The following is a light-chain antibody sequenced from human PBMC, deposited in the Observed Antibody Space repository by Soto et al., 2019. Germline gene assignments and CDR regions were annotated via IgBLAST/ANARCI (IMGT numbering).Light chain of an antibody. Sequence: EIVLTQSPATLSVSPGERVTLSCRASQSVSNKLAWYQQKPGQAPRLLIYGASTRATSISARFSGSGSGTEFTLTISSLQSEDFAVYYCQQYNNWPPITFGQGTRLEIK. CDR1: QSVSNK. J-gene: IGKJ5*01. CDR3: QQYNNWPPIT. V-gene: IGKV3-15*01. CDR2: GAS.